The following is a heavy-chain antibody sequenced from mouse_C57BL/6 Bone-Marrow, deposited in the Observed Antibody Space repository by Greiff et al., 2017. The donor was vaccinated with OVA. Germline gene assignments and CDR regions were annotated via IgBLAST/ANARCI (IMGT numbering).Heavy chain of an antibody. D-gene: IGHD3-2*02. CDR2: IYPRSGNT. CDR1: GYTFTSYG. V-gene: IGHV1-81*01. CDR3: ARQHRLQSAY. J-gene: IGHJ3*01. Sequence: QVQLKQSGAELARPGASVKLSCKASGYTFTSYGISWVKQRTGPGLEWIGEIYPRSGNTYYNEQFKGKATLTADKSSSTAYMELRSLTSEDSAVYFCARQHRLQSAYWGQGTLVTVSA.